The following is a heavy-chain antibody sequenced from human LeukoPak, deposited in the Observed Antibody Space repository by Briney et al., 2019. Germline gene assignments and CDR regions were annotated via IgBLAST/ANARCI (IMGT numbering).Heavy chain of an antibody. J-gene: IGHJ3*02. CDR3: ASPYCSSTSCYIPERAFDI. V-gene: IGHV4-38-2*01. CDR2: IYHSGST. D-gene: IGHD2-2*02. CDR1: GYSISSGYY. Sequence: NPSETLSLTCAVSGYSISSGYYWGWIRQPPGKGLEWIGSIYHSGSTYYNPSLKSRVTISVDTSKNQFSLKLSSVTAADTAVYYCASPYCSSTSCYIPERAFDIWGQGTMVTVSS.